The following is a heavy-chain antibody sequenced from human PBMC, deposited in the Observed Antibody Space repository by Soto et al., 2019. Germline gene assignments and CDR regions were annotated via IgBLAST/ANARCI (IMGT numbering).Heavy chain of an antibody. V-gene: IGHV5-51*01. D-gene: IGHD4-4*01. Sequence: GESLKISCQTSGYTFTNYWIGWVRQMPGGGLEWLGLIFPRDFDVRYSPSFEGQVTISADRSTATAFLQSRSLAPSARALYFCATFVSLLQQSDSWGQGTPVTVSS. CDR3: ATFVSLLQQSDS. J-gene: IGHJ5*01. CDR2: IFPRDFDV. CDR1: GYTFTNYW.